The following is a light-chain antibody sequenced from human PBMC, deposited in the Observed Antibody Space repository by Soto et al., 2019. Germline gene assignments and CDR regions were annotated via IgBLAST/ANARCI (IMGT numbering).Light chain of an antibody. Sequence: DIQMTQSPSTLSASVGDRVTITCRASQSISSWLAWYQQKPGKAPKLLIYKASTLESGVPARFSGSGSGTEFTLTISSLQTDDFATYYCQQYYTSSGYTFGQGTNLEIK. V-gene: IGKV1-5*03. CDR1: QSISSW. CDR2: KAS. J-gene: IGKJ2*01. CDR3: QQYYTSSGYT.